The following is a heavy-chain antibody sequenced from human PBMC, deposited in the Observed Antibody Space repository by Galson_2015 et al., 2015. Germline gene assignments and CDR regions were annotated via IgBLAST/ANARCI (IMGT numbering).Heavy chain of an antibody. CDR2: IIPIFGTA. CDR3: ASFEPPFGVVIHRAFDY. Sequence: SVKVSCKASGGTFSSYAISWVRQAPGQGLEWMGGIIPIFGTANYAQKFQGRVTITADESTSTAYMELSSLRSEDTAVYYCASFEPPFGVVIHRAFDYWGQGTLVTVSS. V-gene: IGHV1-69*13. CDR1: GGTFSSYA. J-gene: IGHJ4*02. D-gene: IGHD3-3*01.